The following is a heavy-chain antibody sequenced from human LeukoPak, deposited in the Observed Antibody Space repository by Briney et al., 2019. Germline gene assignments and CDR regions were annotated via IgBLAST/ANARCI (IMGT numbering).Heavy chain of an antibody. Sequence: PSETLSLTCTVSGYSISSGYYWSWIRQPAGKGLEWIGRIYTTGSTNYNPSLKSRVTMSVDTSKNQFSLKLSSVTAADTAVYYCAREAAAGYYYYYYYMDVWGKGTTVTISS. V-gene: IGHV4-4*07. CDR1: GYSISSGYY. J-gene: IGHJ6*03. D-gene: IGHD6-13*01. CDR3: AREAAAGYYYYYYYMDV. CDR2: IYTTGST.